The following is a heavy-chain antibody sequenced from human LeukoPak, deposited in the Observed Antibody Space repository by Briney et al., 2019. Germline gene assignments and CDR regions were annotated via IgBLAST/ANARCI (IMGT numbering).Heavy chain of an antibody. CDR2: IYTSGST. CDR3: ARDGTGDSSSWHWYFDL. V-gene: IGHV4-4*07. D-gene: IGHD6-13*01. J-gene: IGHJ2*01. CDR1: GGSISSYY. Sequence: SETLSLTCTVSGGSISSYYWSWIRQPAGKGLEWIGRIYTSGSTNYNPSLKSRVTMSVDTSKSQFSLKLSSVTAADTAVYYCARDGTGDSSSWHWYFDLWGRGTLVTVSS.